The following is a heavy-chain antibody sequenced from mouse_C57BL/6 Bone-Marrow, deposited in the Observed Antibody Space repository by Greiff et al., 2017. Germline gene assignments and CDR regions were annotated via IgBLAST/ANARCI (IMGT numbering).Heavy chain of an antibody. CDR1: GYTFTSYG. V-gene: IGHV1-81*01. Sequence: VMLVESGAELARPGASVKLSCKASGYTFTSYGISWVKQRTGQGLEWIGEIYPRSGNTYYNEKFKGKATLTADKSSSTAYMELRSLTSEDSAVYFCARERPITTVVAPFAYWGQETLVTVSA. CDR2: IYPRSGNT. CDR3: ARERPITTVVAPFAY. D-gene: IGHD1-1*01. J-gene: IGHJ3*01.